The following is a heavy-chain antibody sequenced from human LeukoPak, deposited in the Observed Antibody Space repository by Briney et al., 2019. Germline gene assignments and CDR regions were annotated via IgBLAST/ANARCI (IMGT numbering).Heavy chain of an antibody. CDR2: ISAYNGNT. Sequence: ASVKVSCKASGGTFSSYAISWVRQAPGQGLEWMGWISAYNGNTNYAQKLQGRVTMTTDTSTSTAYMELRSLRSDDTAVYYCARDTGSSSWYIAFDIWGQGTMVTVSS. CDR1: GGTFSSYA. J-gene: IGHJ3*02. CDR3: ARDTGSSSWYIAFDI. V-gene: IGHV1-18*01. D-gene: IGHD6-13*01.